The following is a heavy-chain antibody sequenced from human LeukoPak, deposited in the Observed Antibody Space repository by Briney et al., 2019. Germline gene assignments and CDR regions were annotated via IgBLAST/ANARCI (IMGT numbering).Heavy chain of an antibody. CDR3: ASSYCGGDCYSYYYYYGMDV. Sequence: PSETLSLTCAVYGGSFSGYYWSWIRQPPGKGLEWIGEINHSGSTNYNPSLKSRVTISVDTSKNQFSLKLSSVTAADTAVYYCASSYCGGDCYSYYYYYGMDVWGQGTTVTVSS. D-gene: IGHD2-21*02. CDR2: INHSGST. V-gene: IGHV4-34*01. CDR1: GGSFSGYY. J-gene: IGHJ6*02.